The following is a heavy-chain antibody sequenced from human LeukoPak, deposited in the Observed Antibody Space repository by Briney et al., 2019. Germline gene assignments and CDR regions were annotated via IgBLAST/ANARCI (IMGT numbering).Heavy chain of an antibody. CDR1: GYTFTVYY. J-gene: IGHJ4*02. CDR2: VNPNSGGT. D-gene: IGHD1-1*01. V-gene: IGHV1-2*02. Sequence: VASVKVSCKASGYTFTVYYIHWVRQAPGQGLEWMGWVNPNSGGTNYALKFQGRVTMTRDTSISTGYMELSRLRSDDTAVYFCARGGATGTRKAFDYWGQGTLVTVSS. CDR3: ARGGATGTRKAFDY.